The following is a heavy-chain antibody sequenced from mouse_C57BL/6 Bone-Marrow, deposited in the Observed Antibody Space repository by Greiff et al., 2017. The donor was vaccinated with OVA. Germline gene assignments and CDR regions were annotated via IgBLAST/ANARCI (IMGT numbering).Heavy chain of an antibody. J-gene: IGHJ1*03. V-gene: IGHV1-61*01. CDR3: ARWWVRGSGYVWYFDV. D-gene: IGHD1-1*01. Sequence: QVQLQQPGAELVRPGSSVKLSCKASGYTFTSYWMAWVKQRPGQGLEWIGNIYPSDSETHYNQKFKDKATLTVDKSSSTAYMQLSSLTSEDSAVYDCARWWVRGSGYVWYFDVWGTGTTVTVSA. CDR2: IYPSDSET. CDR1: GYTFTSYW.